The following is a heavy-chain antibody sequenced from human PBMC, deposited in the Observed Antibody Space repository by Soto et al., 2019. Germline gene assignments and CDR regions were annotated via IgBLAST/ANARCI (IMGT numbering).Heavy chain of an antibody. J-gene: IGHJ3*02. Sequence: QLQESGPGLVEPSGTLSLTCAVSRGSMGSSDWWCWVRQAPGKGLEWIGETYHSGNTNYNPSLKSRVTLSVDSSKNQFSLTLTSVTAADTGVYYCATWGSTAFDIWGQGTMVTVSS. V-gene: IGHV4-4*02. CDR3: ATWGSTAFDI. CDR1: RGSMGSSDW. D-gene: IGHD3-16*01. CDR2: TYHSGNT.